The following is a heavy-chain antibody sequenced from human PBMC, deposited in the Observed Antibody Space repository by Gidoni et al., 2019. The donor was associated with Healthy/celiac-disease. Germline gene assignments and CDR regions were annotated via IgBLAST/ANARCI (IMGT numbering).Heavy chain of an antibody. CDR1: GFTFSSYS. V-gene: IGHV3-48*01. J-gene: IGHJ6*02. Sequence: EVQLVESGGGLVQPGGSLRLSCAASGFTFSSYSMNWVRQAPGKGLEWVSYISSSSSTIYYADSVKGRFTISRDNAKNSLYLQMNSLRAEDTAVYYCARDDGSGSYYYYYGMDVWGQGTTVTVSS. CDR3: ARDDGSGSYYYYYGMDV. D-gene: IGHD3-10*01. CDR2: ISSSSSTI.